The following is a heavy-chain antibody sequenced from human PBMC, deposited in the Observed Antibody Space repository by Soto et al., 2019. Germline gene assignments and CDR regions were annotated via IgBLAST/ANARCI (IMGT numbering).Heavy chain of an antibody. J-gene: IGHJ5*02. CDR1: GYTFTSYY. CDR2: INPSGGST. Sequence: ASVKVSCKASGYTFTSYYMHWVRQAPGQGLEWMGIINPSGGSTSYAQKFQGRVTMTRDTSTSTVYMELSSLRSEDTAVYYCARALNYYDSGGYYSVAYNWFDPWGQVTLVTVSS. D-gene: IGHD3-22*01. CDR3: ARALNYYDSGGYYSVAYNWFDP. V-gene: IGHV1-46*01.